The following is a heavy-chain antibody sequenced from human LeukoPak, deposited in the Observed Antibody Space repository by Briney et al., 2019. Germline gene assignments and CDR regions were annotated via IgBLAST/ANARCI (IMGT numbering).Heavy chain of an antibody. CDR3: VHRGRWELLYFVN. CDR1: GFSLSTSGMG. J-gene: IGHJ4*02. CDR2: IYWDDDK. Sequence: SGPTLMKPTQTLTLTCTFSGFSLSTSGMGVGWIRQPPGKALEWLALIYWDDDKRYTPSPQTRLTISKDTTENEVVLTMTNMDPVDTATYYCVHRGRWELLYFVNWGQGMLVSVPS. V-gene: IGHV2-5*02. D-gene: IGHD2-15*01.